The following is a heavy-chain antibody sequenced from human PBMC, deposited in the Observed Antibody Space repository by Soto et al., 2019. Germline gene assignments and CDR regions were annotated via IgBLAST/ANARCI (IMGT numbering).Heavy chain of an antibody. Sequence: EVQLVESGGGLVNPGGSLRLSCAASGFTFSNAWMNWVRQAPGKGLEWVGRIKSKTDGGTTDYAAPVKGRFTISRDDSKNTLYLQMNSLKTEDTAVYYCTTDTAFYYYESSGYYPADYWGQGTLVTVSS. D-gene: IGHD3-22*01. V-gene: IGHV3-15*07. CDR1: GFTFSNAW. J-gene: IGHJ4*02. CDR2: IKSKTDGGTT. CDR3: TTDTAFYYYESSGYYPADY.